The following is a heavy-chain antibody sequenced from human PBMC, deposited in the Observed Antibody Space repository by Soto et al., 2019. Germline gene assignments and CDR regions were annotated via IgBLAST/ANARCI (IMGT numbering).Heavy chain of an antibody. CDR2: IYRSGNT. CDR1: GFCIITSYY. D-gene: IGHD6-13*01. J-gene: IGHJ4*02. Sequence: WETLSLTCTVSGFCIITSYYWCLGRQPPGEGLEGIGIIYRSGNTYSNPSLQSRFAISIDASKNQFSLNIDSVTAADTATYAVVFARGIRPWRADFWGQGTLVTVSP. CDR3: VFARGIRPWRADF. V-gene: IGHV4-38-2*02.